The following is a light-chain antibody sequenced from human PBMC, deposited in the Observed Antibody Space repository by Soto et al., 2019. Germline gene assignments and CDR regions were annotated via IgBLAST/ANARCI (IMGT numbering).Light chain of an antibody. CDR1: QGISNY. Sequence: DIQITQSPSSLSASLGDRVTITCRASQGISNYLAWYQQKPGKVPKLLIYAASTLQSGVPSRFSGSGSGTDFTLTIRSLQTEEFATYYCKKYNSAPPTFGQGTKVDIK. J-gene: IGKJ1*01. CDR3: KKYNSAPPT. V-gene: IGKV1-27*01. CDR2: AAS.